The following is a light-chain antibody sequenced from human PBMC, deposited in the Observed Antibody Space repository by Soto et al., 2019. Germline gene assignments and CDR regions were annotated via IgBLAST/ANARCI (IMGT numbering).Light chain of an antibody. V-gene: IGKV1-5*03. CDR2: KAS. CDR3: QQYNSYPLT. Sequence: DIQMTQSPSTLSASVGDRVTITCRASQSISTWLAWFQQKPGRAPNLLIYKASSLESGVPSRFSGSGSGTEFTLTISSLQPDDFATYYCQQYNSYPLTFGPGTKVDI. CDR1: QSISTW. J-gene: IGKJ3*01.